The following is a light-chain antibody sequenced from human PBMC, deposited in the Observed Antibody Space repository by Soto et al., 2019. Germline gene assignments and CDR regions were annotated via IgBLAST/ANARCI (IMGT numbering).Light chain of an antibody. CDR1: QRVSSGY. CDR3: QQYGSSPPSST. CDR2: GAS. V-gene: IGKV3-20*01. Sequence: EIVLTQSPVTLSLSPGGRATLSCRASQRVSSGYLAWYQQKPGQAPRLLIYGASNRATDIPDRFSGRGSGTDFTLTISRLEPEDFAVYYCQQYGSSPPSSTFGQGTRLEIK. J-gene: IGKJ5*01.